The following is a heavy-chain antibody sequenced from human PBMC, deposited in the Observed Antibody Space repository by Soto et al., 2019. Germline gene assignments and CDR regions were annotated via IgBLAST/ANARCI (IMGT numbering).Heavy chain of an antibody. Sequence: QVQLVQTGAEVKKPGASVKVSCKASGYTFTSYYMHWVRQAPGQGLEWMGMINPSGGSTSYAQKFQGRVTMTRDTSTSTVYMELSRLRSEDTAVYYCARDRSPDTAMVRYYFDYWGQGTLVTVSS. CDR2: INPSGGST. V-gene: IGHV1-46*01. D-gene: IGHD5-18*01. CDR3: ARDRSPDTAMVRYYFDY. J-gene: IGHJ4*02. CDR1: GYTFTSYY.